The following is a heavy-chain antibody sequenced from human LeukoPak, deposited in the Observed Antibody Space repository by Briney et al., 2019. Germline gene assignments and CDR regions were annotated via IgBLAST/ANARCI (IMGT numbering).Heavy chain of an antibody. Sequence: ASVKVSCKASGYTFTSYGISWVRQAPGQGLEWMGRISAYNGNTNYAQKLQGRVTMTTDTSTSTAYMELRSLRSDDTAVYYCARVDIVVVPAAMPDYWGQGTLVTVSS. CDR2: ISAYNGNT. CDR1: GYTFTSYG. CDR3: ARVDIVVVPAAMPDY. V-gene: IGHV1-18*01. D-gene: IGHD2-2*03. J-gene: IGHJ4*02.